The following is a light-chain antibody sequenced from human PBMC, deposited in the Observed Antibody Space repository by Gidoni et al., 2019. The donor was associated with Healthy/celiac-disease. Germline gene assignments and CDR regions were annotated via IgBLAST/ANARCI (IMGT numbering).Light chain of an antibody. J-gene: IGKJ4*01. CDR3: QQRSNWPLT. CDR1: QSVSSY. CDR2: DAF. Sequence: DIVLTQSPGTLSLSPGERATLSCRASQSVSSYLAWYQQKPGQAPRLLIYDAFNRATGIPARFSGSGSGTDFTLTISSLEPEDFAVYYCQQRSNWPLTFGGGTKVEIK. V-gene: IGKV3-11*01.